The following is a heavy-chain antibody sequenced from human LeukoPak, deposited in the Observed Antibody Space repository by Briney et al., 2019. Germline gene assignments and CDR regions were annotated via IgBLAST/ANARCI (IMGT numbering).Heavy chain of an antibody. CDR3: ARESYYDILSPTSDFDY. Sequence: SETLSLTCTVSGGFFSSYSWSWIRQPPGKGLEWIGYIYYSGSTYYNPSLKSRVTISVDTSKNQFSLKLSSVTAADTAVYYCARESYYDILSPTSDFDYWGQGTLVTVSS. CDR1: GGFFSSYS. D-gene: IGHD3-9*01. CDR2: IYYSGST. V-gene: IGHV4-30-4*08. J-gene: IGHJ4*02.